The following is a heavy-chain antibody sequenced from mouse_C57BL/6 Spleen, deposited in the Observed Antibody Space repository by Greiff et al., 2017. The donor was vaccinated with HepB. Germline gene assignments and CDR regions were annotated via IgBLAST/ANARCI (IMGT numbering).Heavy chain of an antibody. CDR2: IHPNSGST. CDR1: GYTFTSYW. D-gene: IGHD1-1*01. Sequence: VQLKQPGAELVKPGASVKLSCKASGYTFTSYWMHWVKQRPGQGLEWIGMIHPNSGSTNYNEKFKSKATLTVDKSSSTAYMQLSSLTSEDSAVYYCARGVDYYGSSLFAYWGQGTLVTVSA. V-gene: IGHV1-64*01. CDR3: ARGVDYYGSSLFAY. J-gene: IGHJ3*01.